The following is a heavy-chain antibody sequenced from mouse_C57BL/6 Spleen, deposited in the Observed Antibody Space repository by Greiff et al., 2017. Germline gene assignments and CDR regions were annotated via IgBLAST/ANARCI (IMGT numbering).Heavy chain of an antibody. CDR2: ISSGGSYT. CDR3: ARKGDFFDY. V-gene: IGHV5-6*01. Sequence: EVHLVESGGDLVKPGGSLKLSCAASGFTFSSYGMSWVRQTPDKRLEWVANISSGGSYTYYPDSVKGRFTISRDNAKNTLYLQMSSLKSEDTAMYYCARKGDFFDYWGQGTTLTVSS. J-gene: IGHJ2*01. CDR1: GFTFSSYG.